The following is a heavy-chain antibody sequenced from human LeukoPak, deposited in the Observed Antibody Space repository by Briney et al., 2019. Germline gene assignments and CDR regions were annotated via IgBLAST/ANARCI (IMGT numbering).Heavy chain of an antibody. D-gene: IGHD6-13*01. CDR3: ASDSLPGYSSSSNDY. CDR1: GGSISSYY. J-gene: IGHJ4*02. CDR2: IYTSGST. V-gene: IGHV4-4*07. Sequence: PSETLSLTCTVSGGSISSYYRSWLRQPAGKGLEWIGRIYTSGSTNYNPSLKSRVTMSVDTSKNQFSLKLSSVTAADTAVYYCASDSLPGYSSSSNDYWGQGTLVTVSS.